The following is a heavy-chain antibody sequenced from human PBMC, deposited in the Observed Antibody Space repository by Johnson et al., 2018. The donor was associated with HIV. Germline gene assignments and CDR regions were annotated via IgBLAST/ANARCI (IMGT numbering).Heavy chain of an antibody. CDR1: AFTFSSYA. V-gene: IGHV3-30-3*01. Sequence: QVQLVESGGGVVQPGRSLRLSCAASAFTFSSYAMHWVRQAPGKGLEWVALISYAGSNKSYADSVKGRFTISRDNSKNTLYLQMNSLRAEDTAVYYCAKDWVYYSTPHASDIWGQGTMVTVSS. CDR2: ISYAGSNK. J-gene: IGHJ3*02. D-gene: IGHD3-10*01. CDR3: AKDWVYYSTPHASDI.